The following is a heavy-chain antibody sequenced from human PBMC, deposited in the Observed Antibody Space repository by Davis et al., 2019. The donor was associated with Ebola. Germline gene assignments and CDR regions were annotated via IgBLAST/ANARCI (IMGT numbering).Heavy chain of an antibody. CDR1: GYTFTSYY. V-gene: IGHV1-2*02. CDR2: INPNSGGT. CDR3: ARPKKAGYSGYDY. J-gene: IGHJ4*02. D-gene: IGHD5-12*01. Sequence: AASVKVSCKASGYTFTSYYMHWVRQAPGQGLEWMGIINPNSGGTNYAQKFQGRVTMTRDTSISTAYMELRSLRSDDTAVYYCARPKKAGYSGYDYWGQGTLVTVSS.